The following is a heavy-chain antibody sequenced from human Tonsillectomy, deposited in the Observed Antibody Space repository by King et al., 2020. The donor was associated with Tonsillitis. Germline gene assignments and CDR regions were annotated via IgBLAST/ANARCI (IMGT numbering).Heavy chain of an antibody. CDR3: AKDRRADFWSGYYAFDI. CDR1: GFTFDDYA. Sequence: VQLVESGGGVVQPGGSLRLSCAASGFTFDDYAMHWVRQAPGKGLEWVSLISGDGGRTYYAVSVKGRFTISRDNNKNSLYLQMNSLRTEDTALYYCAKDRRADFWSGYYAFDIWGQGNRVTVSS. V-gene: IGHV3-43*02. CDR2: ISGDGGRT. D-gene: IGHD3-3*01. J-gene: IGHJ3*02.